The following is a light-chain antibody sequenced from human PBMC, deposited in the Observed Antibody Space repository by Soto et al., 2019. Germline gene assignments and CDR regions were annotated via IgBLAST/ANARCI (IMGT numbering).Light chain of an antibody. CDR2: DAS. Sequence: DIQMTQSHSTLSASVGDRVTITCRPSQSISSWLAWYQQKPGRAPKFLIYDASSLESGVPSRFSGSGSGTEFTLTISSLQPDDFSTYYCQQYISVSLLTFAGGTKVAIK. CDR1: QSISSW. CDR3: QQYISVSLLT. J-gene: IGKJ4*01. V-gene: IGKV1-5*01.